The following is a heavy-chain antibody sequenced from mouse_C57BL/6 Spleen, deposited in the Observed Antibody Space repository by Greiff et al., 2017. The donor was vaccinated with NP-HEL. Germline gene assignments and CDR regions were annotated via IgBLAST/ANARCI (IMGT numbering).Heavy chain of an antibody. CDR3: ARGDDDYLWFAY. Sequence: QVQLQQPGAELVKPGASVKMSCKASGYTFTSYWITWVKQRPGQGLEWIGDIYPDSGSTNYNEKFKSKATLTVDTSSSTAYMQLSSLTSEDSAVYYCARGDDDYLWFAYWGQGTLVTVSA. V-gene: IGHV1-55*01. CDR2: IYPDSGST. D-gene: IGHD2-4*01. J-gene: IGHJ3*01. CDR1: GYTFTSYW.